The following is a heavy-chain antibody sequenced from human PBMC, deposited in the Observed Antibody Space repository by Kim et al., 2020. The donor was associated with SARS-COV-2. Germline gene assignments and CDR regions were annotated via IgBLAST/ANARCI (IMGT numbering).Heavy chain of an antibody. J-gene: IGHJ4*02. CDR2: IYHSGST. CDR1: GYSISSGYY. CDR3: ARSPPRGTEQYYFDY. D-gene: IGHD1-1*01. V-gene: IGHV4-38-2*02. Sequence: SETLSLTCTVSGYSISSGYYWGWIRQPPGKGLEWIGSIYHSGSTYYNPSLKSRVTISVDTSKNQFSLKLSSVTAADTAVYYCARSPPRGTEQYYFDYWGQGTLVTVSS.